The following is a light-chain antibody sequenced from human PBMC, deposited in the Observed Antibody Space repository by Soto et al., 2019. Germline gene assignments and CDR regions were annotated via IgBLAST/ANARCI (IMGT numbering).Light chain of an antibody. J-gene: IGKJ1*01. V-gene: IGKV3-20*01. CDR1: QSVSSSY. CDR3: QQYGSSSWT. CDR2: GAS. Sequence: EIVLTQSPGTLSLSPGERATLSCRASQSVSSSYLAWYQQKPGQAPRLLIYGASSRDTGIPDRFSGSGSGTDFTLTISRLEPEDFAVYYCQQYGSSSWTFGQGTKLEIK.